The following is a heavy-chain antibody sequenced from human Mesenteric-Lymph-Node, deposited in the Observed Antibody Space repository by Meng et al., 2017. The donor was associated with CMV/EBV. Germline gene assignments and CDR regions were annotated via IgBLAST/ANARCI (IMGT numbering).Heavy chain of an antibody. Sequence: GEPLMISCAASGFIVSSNYMSWVRPAPGKGLEWVSVIYSDVSTCYANSMKGRFTISRDNAKNSLYPQMNSLGAEGTAVYYCERVPDTGAFDIWGQGTMVTVSS. J-gene: IGHJ3*02. CDR3: ERVPDTGAFDI. CDR2: IYSDVST. CDR1: GFIVSSNY. D-gene: IGHD3-10*01. V-gene: IGHV3-53*01.